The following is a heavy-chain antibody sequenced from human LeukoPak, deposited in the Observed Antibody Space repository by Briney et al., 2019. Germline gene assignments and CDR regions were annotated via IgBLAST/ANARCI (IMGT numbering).Heavy chain of an antibody. D-gene: IGHD5-12*01. CDR2: ISSSRST. CDR3: ARGFDSKATFFDY. Sequence: SGTLSDSFIGSGGSIRSYLCNWMGQPAGKGLDGIVYISSSRSTNYNPSLKSRVTISLHTSKNQFSLKLRSVTPADTAVYYCARGFDSKATFFDYWGQGTLVTVSS. J-gene: IGHJ4*02. V-gene: IGHV4-59*01. CDR1: GGSIRSYL.